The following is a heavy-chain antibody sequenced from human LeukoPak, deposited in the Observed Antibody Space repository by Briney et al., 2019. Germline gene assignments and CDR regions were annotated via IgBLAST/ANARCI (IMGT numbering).Heavy chain of an antibody. CDR1: GFTLSSYE. J-gene: IGHJ4*02. CDR2: IGSGDISI. CDR3: ARDAAPGKQYYFDY. D-gene: IGHD1/OR15-1a*01. Sequence: PGGSLRLSWAASGFTLSSYEMNWVRQAPGKGLEWVSYIGSGDISIYYADSVKGRFTVYRDDSKNTLYLQMNGLRAEDTALYYCARDAAPGKQYYFDYWGQGTLVTVSS. V-gene: IGHV3-48*03.